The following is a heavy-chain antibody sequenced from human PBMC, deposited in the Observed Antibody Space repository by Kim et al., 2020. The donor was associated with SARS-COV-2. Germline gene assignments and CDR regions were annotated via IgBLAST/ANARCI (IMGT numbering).Heavy chain of an antibody. Sequence: GGSLRLSCAASGFTFSDYYMSWIRQAPGKGLEWVSYISSSSSYTNYADSVKGRFTISRDNAKNSLYLQMNSLRAEDTAVYYCARVVEMATIFVESSRWYFDLWGRGTLVTVSS. CDR1: GFTFSDYY. CDR3: ARVVEMATIFVESSRWYFDL. CDR2: ISSSSSYT. J-gene: IGHJ2*01. D-gene: IGHD5-12*01. V-gene: IGHV3-11*05.